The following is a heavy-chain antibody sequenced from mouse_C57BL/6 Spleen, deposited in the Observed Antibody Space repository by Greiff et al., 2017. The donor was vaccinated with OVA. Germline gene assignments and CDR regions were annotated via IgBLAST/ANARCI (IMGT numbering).Heavy chain of an antibody. CDR3: ARILYYGSSYAMDY. Sequence: EVNVVESEGGLVQPGSSMKLSCTASGFTFSDYYMAWVRQVPEKGLEWVANINYDGSSTYYLDSLKSRFIISRDNAKNILYLQMSSLKSEDTATYYCARILYYGSSYAMDYWGQGTSVTVSS. V-gene: IGHV5-16*01. CDR1: GFTFSDYY. J-gene: IGHJ4*01. CDR2: INYDGSST. D-gene: IGHD1-1*01.